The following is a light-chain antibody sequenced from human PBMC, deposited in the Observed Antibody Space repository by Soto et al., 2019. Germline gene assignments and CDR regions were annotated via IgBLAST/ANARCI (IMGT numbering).Light chain of an antibody. CDR3: QQYGSSPRT. J-gene: IGKJ1*01. V-gene: IGKV3-20*01. Sequence: EIVLTQSPGTLSLSPGERATLSCRASQSVSSSYLAWYQQKPGQATRLLIYGASSRATGIPDRFSGSGSGTDFTLTISRLEPEDFAVYYCQQYGSSPRTFGQGTKVEI. CDR2: GAS. CDR1: QSVSSSY.